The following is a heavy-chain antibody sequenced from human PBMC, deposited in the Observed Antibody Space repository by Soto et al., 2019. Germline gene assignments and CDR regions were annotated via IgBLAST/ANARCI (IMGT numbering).Heavy chain of an antibody. CDR1: GGSISSGGYS. CDR2: IYHSGST. V-gene: IGHV4-30-2*01. CDR3: ARGEYSGSYYPLDY. Sequence: KPSETLSLTCAVSGGSISSGGYSWSWIRQPPGKGLEWIGYIYHSGSTYYNPSLKSRVTTSVDRSKNQFSLKLSSVTAADTAVYYCARGEYSGSYYPLDYWGQGTLVTVSS. D-gene: IGHD1-26*01. J-gene: IGHJ4*02.